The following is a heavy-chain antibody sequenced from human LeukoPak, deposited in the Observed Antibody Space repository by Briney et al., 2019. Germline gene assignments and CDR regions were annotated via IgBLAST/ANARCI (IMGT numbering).Heavy chain of an antibody. V-gene: IGHV3-7*01. Sequence: GGSLRLSCAASGFTFTNYWMTWVRQAPGKGLEWVANINQDGSGESYVDSVKGRFTISRDNAKNSVSLQMHGLRVEDTAVYYCVRHWWHGLDIWGHGTLVTVSS. J-gene: IGHJ3*02. CDR2: INQDGSGE. CDR3: VRHWWHGLDI. CDR1: GFTFTNYW. D-gene: IGHD2-8*02.